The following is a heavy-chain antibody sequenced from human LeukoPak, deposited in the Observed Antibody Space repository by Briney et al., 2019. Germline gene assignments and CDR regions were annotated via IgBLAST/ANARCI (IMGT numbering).Heavy chain of an antibody. D-gene: IGHD3-9*01. V-gene: IGHV3-9*01. CDR2: ISWNSGSI. CDR1: GFTFDDYA. J-gene: IGHJ4*02. Sequence: PGGSLRLSCAASGFTFDDYAMHWVRQAPGKGLEWVSGISWNSGSIAYVDSVKGRFTISRDNAKNSLYLQMNSLKSEDTALYYCVKSFGPLTGRGYIFDSWGQGTLVTVSS. CDR3: VKSFGPLTGRGYIFDS.